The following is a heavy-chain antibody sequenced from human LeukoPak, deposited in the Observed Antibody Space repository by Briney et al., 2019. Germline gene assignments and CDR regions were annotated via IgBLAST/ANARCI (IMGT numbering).Heavy chain of an antibody. CDR2: INPNSGGT. V-gene: IGHV1-2*02. D-gene: IGHD3-3*01. Sequence: ASVKVSCKASGYTFTGYYMHWVRQAPGQGLEWMGWINPNSGGTNYAQKFQGRVTMTRDTSISTAYMELSRLRSDDTAVYYCARGGRITIFGVALNWFDPWGQGTLVTVSS. CDR1: GYTFTGYY. J-gene: IGHJ5*02. CDR3: ARGGRITIFGVALNWFDP.